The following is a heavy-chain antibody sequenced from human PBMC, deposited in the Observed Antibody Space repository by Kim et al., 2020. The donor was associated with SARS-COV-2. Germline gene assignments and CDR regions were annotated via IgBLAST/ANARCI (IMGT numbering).Heavy chain of an antibody. CDR3: AKGGGYGSGTIDC. V-gene: IGHV3-23*01. J-gene: IGHJ4*02. CDR1: GFTFSTSP. D-gene: IGHD3-10*01. CDR2: ISGSGVST. Sequence: GGSLSLSCAASGFTFSTSPMSWVRQAPGKGLEWFSTISGSGVSTYYTDSVKGRLTISRDNSKKTLFLQMNRLRAEDTAVYYCAKGGGYGSGTIDCWGQG.